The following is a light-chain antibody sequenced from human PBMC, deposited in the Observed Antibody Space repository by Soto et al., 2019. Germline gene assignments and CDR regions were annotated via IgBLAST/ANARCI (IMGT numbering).Light chain of an antibody. Sequence: EVVLTQSPGTLSLSPGERATLSCRASQSVGSSYLAWYQQKPGQAPRLLVYGASSRATGIPDRFSGSGSGTDFTLFINRLEPEDFAVYYCQQYGSSPTFGGGTKVEIK. CDR2: GAS. J-gene: IGKJ4*01. CDR1: QSVGSSY. CDR3: QQYGSSPT. V-gene: IGKV3-20*01.